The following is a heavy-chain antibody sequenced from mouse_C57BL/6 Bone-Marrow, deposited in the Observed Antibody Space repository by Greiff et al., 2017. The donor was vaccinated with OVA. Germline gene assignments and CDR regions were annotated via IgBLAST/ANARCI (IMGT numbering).Heavy chain of an antibody. J-gene: IGHJ1*03. CDR2: INPNNGGT. D-gene: IGHD2-3*01. Sequence: VQLKQSGPELVKPGASVKIPCKASGYTFTDYNMDWVKQSHGKSLEWIGDINPNNGGTIYNQKFKGKATLTVDKSSSTAYMELRSLTSEDTAVYYCARFDGYYGGWYFDVWGTGTTVTVSS. CDR1: GYTFTDYN. V-gene: IGHV1-18*01. CDR3: ARFDGYYGGWYFDV.